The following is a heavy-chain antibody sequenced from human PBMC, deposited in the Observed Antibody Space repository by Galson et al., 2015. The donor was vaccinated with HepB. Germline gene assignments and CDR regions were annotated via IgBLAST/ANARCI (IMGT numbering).Heavy chain of an antibody. CDR1: GGSVSSSSYY. V-gene: IGHV4-39*02. J-gene: IGHJ4*02. Sequence: TLSLTCTVSGGSVSSSSYYWGWIRQPPGKGPEWIASIYYIGSTYYKPSLKSRVTISMDTSKNSFSLKLSSVTAADTAVYYCATTRGGFSNYGFDSWGQGTLVTDSS. CDR3: ATTRGGFSNYGFDS. D-gene: IGHD4-11*01. CDR2: IYYIGST.